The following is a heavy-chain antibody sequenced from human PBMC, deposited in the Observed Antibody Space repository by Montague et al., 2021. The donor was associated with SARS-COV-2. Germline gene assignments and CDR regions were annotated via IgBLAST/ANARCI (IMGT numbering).Heavy chain of an antibody. J-gene: IGHJ5*02. CDR2: IYYSCST. D-gene: IGHD2-2*01. CDR3: ARARGVVPTTRNWFDP. CDR1: GGSTSSGGYY. Sequence: TLSLTCTVSGGSTSSGGYYWSWIRQHPGKGLESIGYIYYSCSTYYNPSLKSRLTISVDTSKNRFSLKLSSVTAADTAMYYCARARGVVPTTRNWFDPWGKGTLISAAS. V-gene: IGHV4-31*03.